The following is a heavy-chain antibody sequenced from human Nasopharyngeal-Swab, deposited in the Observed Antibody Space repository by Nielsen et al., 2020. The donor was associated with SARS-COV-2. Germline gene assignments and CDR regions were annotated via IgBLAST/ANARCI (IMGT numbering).Heavy chain of an antibody. CDR1: GGSISSSSYY. V-gene: IGHV4-39*01. J-gene: IGHJ4*02. CDR2: IYSSWST. Sequence: SETLSLTCTVSGGSISSSSYYWGWIRQPPGKGLEWIGSIYSSWSTYYNPSLKSRVTISVDTSKNQFSLKLSSVTAADTAVYYCARPKYSGYDDEFGAYFDYWGQGTLVTVSS. D-gene: IGHD5-12*01. CDR3: ARPKYSGYDDEFGAYFDY.